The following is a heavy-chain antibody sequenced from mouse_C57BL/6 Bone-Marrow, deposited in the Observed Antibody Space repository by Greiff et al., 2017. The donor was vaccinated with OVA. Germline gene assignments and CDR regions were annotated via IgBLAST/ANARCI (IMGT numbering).Heavy chain of an antibody. Sequence: EVKVVESGEGLVKPGGSLKLSCAASGFTFSSYAMSWVRQTPEKRLEWVAYISSGGDYIYYADTVKGRFTISRDNARNTLYLQMSSLKSEDTAMYYCTRDVRGFAYWGQGTLVTVSA. CDR2: ISSGGDYI. V-gene: IGHV5-9-1*02. J-gene: IGHJ3*01. CDR1: GFTFSSYA. CDR3: TRDVRGFAY.